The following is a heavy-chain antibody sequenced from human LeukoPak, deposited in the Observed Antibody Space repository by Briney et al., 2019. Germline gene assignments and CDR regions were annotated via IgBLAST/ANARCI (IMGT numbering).Heavy chain of an antibody. D-gene: IGHD4-17*01. J-gene: IGHJ6*02. CDR1: GFTFSSYS. V-gene: IGHV3-21*01. CDR3: ARVNTVTTYTDYYYGMDV. Sequence: GGSLRLSCAASGFTFSSYSMNWVRQAPGKGLEWVSSISNSSSYIYYADSVKGRFTISRDNAKNSLYLQMNSLRAEDTAVYYCARVNTVTTYTDYYYGMDVWGQGTTVTVSS. CDR2: ISNSSSYI.